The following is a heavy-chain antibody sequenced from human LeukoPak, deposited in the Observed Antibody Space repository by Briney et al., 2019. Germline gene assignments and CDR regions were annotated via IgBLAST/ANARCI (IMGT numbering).Heavy chain of an antibody. CDR3: AKERAQYTYGPYYFDY. J-gene: IGHJ4*02. V-gene: IGHV3-30*02. CDR1: GFTFSNYG. Sequence: TGGSLRLXCAASGFTFSNYGMHWVRQAPGKGLEWVAFIRYDGSNKYYVDSMKGRFTISRDNSKSTLYLQMNSLSAEDTAVYYCAKERAQYTYGPYYFDYWGQGTLVTVSS. D-gene: IGHD5-18*01. CDR2: IRYDGSNK.